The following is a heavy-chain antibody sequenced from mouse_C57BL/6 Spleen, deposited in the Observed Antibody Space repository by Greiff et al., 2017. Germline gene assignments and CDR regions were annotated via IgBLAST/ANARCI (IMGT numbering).Heavy chain of an antibody. CDR3: ARSTMVTTFGY. CDR2: IHPYSGST. J-gene: IGHJ2*01. D-gene: IGHD2-2*01. V-gene: IGHV1-64*01. CDR1: GYTFTSYW. Sequence: QVQLQQPGAELVKPGASVKLSCKASGYTFTSYWMHWVKQRPGQGLEWIGMIHPYSGSTNYNEKFKSKATLTVDKSSSTAYMQLSSLTSEDSAVYYCARSTMVTTFGYWGQGTTLTVSS.